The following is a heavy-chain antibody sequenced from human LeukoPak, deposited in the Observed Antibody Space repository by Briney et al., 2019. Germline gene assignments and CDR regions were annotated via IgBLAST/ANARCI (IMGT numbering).Heavy chain of an antibody. V-gene: IGHV4-38-2*02. D-gene: IGHD3-22*01. CDR2: IYHSGST. CDR3: ASDYYYDSSGYPAVY. J-gene: IGHJ4*02. CDR1: GYSISSGYY. Sequence: SETLSLTCTVSGYSISSGYYWGWIRQPPGKGLEWIGSIYHSGSTYYNPSLKSRVTISVDTSKNQFSLKLSSVTAADTAVYYCASDYYYDSSGYPAVYWGQGTLVTVSS.